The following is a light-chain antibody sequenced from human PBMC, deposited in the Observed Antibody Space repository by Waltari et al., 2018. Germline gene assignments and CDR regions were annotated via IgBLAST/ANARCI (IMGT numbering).Light chain of an antibody. CDR2: GAS. CDR1: QNVSSN. CDR3: QQYNNWPPLT. J-gene: IGKJ4*01. Sequence: EIVMTQSPATLSVSPGERATLSCRASQNVSSNLAWYQQNPGQAPRLLIYGASTRATGIPARFSGSGSGTEFTLTISSLQSEDFAVYYCQQYNNWPPLTFGGGTKVEIK. V-gene: IGKV3-15*01.